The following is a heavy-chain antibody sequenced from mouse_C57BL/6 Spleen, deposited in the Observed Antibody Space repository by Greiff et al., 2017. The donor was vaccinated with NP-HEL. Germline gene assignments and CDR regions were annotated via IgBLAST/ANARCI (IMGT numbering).Heavy chain of an antibody. CDR3: ARRGSSYGNAMDY. Sequence: VQLQQSGAELVKPGASVKISCKASGYAFSSYWMNWVKQRPGKGLEWIGQIYPGDGDTNYNGKFKGKATLTADKSSSTAYMQLSSLTSEDSAVYFCARRGSSYGNAMDYWGQGTSVTVSS. V-gene: IGHV1-80*01. CDR1: GYAFSSYW. D-gene: IGHD1-1*01. J-gene: IGHJ4*01. CDR2: IYPGDGDT.